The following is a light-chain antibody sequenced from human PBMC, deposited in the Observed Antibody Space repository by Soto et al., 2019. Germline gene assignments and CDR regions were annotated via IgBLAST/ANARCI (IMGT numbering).Light chain of an antibody. CDR1: SSDVGGYNY. J-gene: IGLJ3*02. V-gene: IGLV2-14*01. Sequence: QSVLTQPASVSGSPGQSITISCTGTSSDVGGYNYVSWYQQHPGKAPKLMIYEVNSRPSGVSNRFSGSKSGNTASLTISELQAEDEADYYCSSYTSTGSLVFGGGTQLTVL. CDR3: SSYTSTGSLV. CDR2: EVN.